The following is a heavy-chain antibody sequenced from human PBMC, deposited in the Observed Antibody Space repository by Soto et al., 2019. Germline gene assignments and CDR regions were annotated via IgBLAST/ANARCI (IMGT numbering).Heavy chain of an antibody. CDR3: ARDPAPTVTTLGYGLDV. CDR2: IIPVFDTA. V-gene: IGHV1-69*01. CDR1: GGSFRRHA. J-gene: IGHJ6*02. Sequence: QVQLMQSGPEVKTPGSSVKVSCRASGGSFRRHAISWVRQAPGQGLEGMGGIIPVFDTANYAQKFQGSLTVAADESTNTAYMDLTSLTSKDTAVYYCARDPAPTVTTLGYGLDVWGQGTTVTV. D-gene: IGHD4-17*01.